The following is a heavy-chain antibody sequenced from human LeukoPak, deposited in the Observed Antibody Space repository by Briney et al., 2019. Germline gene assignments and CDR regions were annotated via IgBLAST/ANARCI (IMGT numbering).Heavy chain of an antibody. CDR2: ISGGGAST. D-gene: IGHD3-10*01. J-gene: IGHJ4*02. V-gene: IGHV3-23*01. Sequence: GGSLRLSCAASGFTFSSYAMSWVRQAPGKRLDWVSGISGGGASTYYADSVKGRFTISRDNSMNTLYLQMNSLRAEDTALYYCAKGTYGSGSYPYFDYWGQGTLVTVSS. CDR3: AKGTYGSGSYPYFDY. CDR1: GFTFSSYA.